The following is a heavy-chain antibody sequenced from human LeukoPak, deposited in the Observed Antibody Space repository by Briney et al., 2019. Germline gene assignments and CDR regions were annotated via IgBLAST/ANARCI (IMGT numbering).Heavy chain of an antibody. J-gene: IGHJ4*02. V-gene: IGHV4-39*01. Sequence: SETEALTCTVSGGSISSSSYYWGWIRQPPGKGLEWIGSIYYSGSTYYNPSLKSRVTISVDTSKNQFSLKLSSVTAADTAVYYCAMISGSYYLWGQGTLVTVSS. CDR3: AMISGSYYL. D-gene: IGHD1-26*01. CDR2: IYYSGST. CDR1: GGSISSSSYY.